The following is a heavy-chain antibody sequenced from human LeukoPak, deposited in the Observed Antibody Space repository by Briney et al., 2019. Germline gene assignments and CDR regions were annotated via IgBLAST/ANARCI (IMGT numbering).Heavy chain of an antibody. D-gene: IGHD3-9*01. CDR3: AKFDLSDYFDY. Sequence: GRSLRLSCAASGFTFDDYAVHWVRQAPGKGLEWVSGISWNSGSIGYADSVKGRFTISRDNSKNTLYLQMNSLRAEDTAVYYCAKFDLSDYFDYWGQGTLVTVSS. J-gene: IGHJ4*02. V-gene: IGHV3-9*01. CDR1: GFTFDDYA. CDR2: ISWNSGSI.